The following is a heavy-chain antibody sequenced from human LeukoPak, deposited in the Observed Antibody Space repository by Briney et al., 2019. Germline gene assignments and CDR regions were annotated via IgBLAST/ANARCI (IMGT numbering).Heavy chain of an antibody. CDR3: AVKVGATGSAYFDY. V-gene: IGHV4-4*02. CDR1: GGSISSSNW. Sequence: PSETLSLTCAVSGGSISSSNWWSWVRQPPGKGLEWIGEIYHSGSTNYNPSLKSRVTISVDKSKNQFSLKLSSVTAADTAVYYCAVKVGATGSAYFDYWGQGTLVTVSS. J-gene: IGHJ4*02. D-gene: IGHD1-26*01. CDR2: IYHSGST.